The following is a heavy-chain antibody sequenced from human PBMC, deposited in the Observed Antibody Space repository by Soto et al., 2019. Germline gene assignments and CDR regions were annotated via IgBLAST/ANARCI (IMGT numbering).Heavy chain of an antibody. CDR1: GGSISSSSYY. V-gene: IGHV4-39*01. CDR2: IYYSGST. CDR3: ARRLWFGEFSKFDP. Sequence: QLQLQESGPGLVKPSETLSLTCTVSGGSISSSSYYWGWIRQPPGKGLEWIGSIYYSGSTYYNPSLKSRLTXXVXTXTNQFSLKLSSVTAADTAVYYCARRLWFGEFSKFDPWGQGTLVTVSS. D-gene: IGHD3-10*01. J-gene: IGHJ5*02.